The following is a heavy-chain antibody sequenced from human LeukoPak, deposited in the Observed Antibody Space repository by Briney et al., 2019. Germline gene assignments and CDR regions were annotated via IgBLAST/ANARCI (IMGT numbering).Heavy chain of an antibody. CDR2: TYYRSKWYN. D-gene: IGHD6-13*01. J-gene: IGHJ5*02. CDR3: ARARIAAAGTWVRCWFDP. Sequence: SQTLSLTCGISGDSVSTNIAAWNWIRQSPSRGLEWLGRTYYRSKWYNDYAVSVKSRITINPDTSKNQFSLQLNSVTAADTAVYYCARARIAAAGTWVRCWFDPWGQGTLVTVSS. V-gene: IGHV6-1*01. CDR1: GDSVSTNIAA.